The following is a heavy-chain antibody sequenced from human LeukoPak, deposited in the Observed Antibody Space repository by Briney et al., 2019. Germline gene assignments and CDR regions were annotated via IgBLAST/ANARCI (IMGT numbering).Heavy chain of an antibody. Sequence: PGGSLRLSCAASGFTFSNYWMTRVRQAPGKGLEWVANIKHDGSEEYYVDSVKGRFTISRDNAEKSVYLQMNSLRAEDTAVYYCARDRTATTVYDAFDIRGQGTMVTVSS. J-gene: IGHJ3*02. CDR3: ARDRTATTVYDAFDI. CDR2: IKHDGSEE. D-gene: IGHD4-17*01. V-gene: IGHV3-7*05. CDR1: GFTFSNYW.